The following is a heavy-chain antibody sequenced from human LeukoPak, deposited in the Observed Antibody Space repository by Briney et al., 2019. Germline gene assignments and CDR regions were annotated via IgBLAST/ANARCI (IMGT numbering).Heavy chain of an antibody. V-gene: IGHV1-69*05. J-gene: IGHJ3*02. Sequence: SVKVSCQASGGTFSSYAISWVRQAPGQGLEWMGGIIPIFGTANYAQKFQGRVTITTDESTSTAYMELSSRRSEDTAVYYCAREDRTIDAFDIWGQGTMVTVSS. D-gene: IGHD3-9*01. CDR2: IIPIFGTA. CDR3: AREDRTIDAFDI. CDR1: GGTFSSYA.